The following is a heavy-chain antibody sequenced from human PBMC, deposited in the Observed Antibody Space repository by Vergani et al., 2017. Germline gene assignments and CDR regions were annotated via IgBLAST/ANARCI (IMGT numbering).Heavy chain of an antibody. J-gene: IGHJ4*02. CDR3: ARDYYDSSGFFDY. D-gene: IGHD3-22*01. V-gene: IGHV3-30-3*01. CDR2: ISYDGTEK. CDR1: GFSFGNYA. Sequence: VQLVESGGGLVQPGGSLTLSCAASGFSFGNYAMHWVRQAPGKGLEWVGVISYDGTEKKYADSVNGRFTISRDNSKKMMSLQMNSLRVEDTAVYYCARDYYDSSGFFDYWGQGTLVTVSS.